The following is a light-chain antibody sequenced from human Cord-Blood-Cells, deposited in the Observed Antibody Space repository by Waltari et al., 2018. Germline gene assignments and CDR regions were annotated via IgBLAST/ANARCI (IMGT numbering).Light chain of an antibody. J-gene: IGLJ3*02. Sequence: QSALTQPASVSGSPGQSITLSCTGTSSDVGGYNYVSWYQQHPGKAPKLMIYEVSNRPSGVSNRFSGSKSGNTASLTISGLQAGDEADYYCSSYTSSSTWVFGGGTKLTVL. CDR3: SSYTSSSTWV. CDR1: SSDVGGYNY. V-gene: IGLV2-14*01. CDR2: EVS.